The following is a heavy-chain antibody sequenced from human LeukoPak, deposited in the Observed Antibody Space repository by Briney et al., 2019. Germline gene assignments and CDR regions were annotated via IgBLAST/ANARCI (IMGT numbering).Heavy chain of an antibody. CDR3: ASAMDIVGVPADNDAFDI. CDR1: GGTFSSYA. V-gene: IGHV1-2*02. D-gene: IGHD2-2*03. Sequence: GASVKVSCKASGGTFSSYAISWVRQAPGQGLEWMGWINPNSGGTNYAQKFQGRVTMTRDTSISTAYMELSRLRSDDTAVYYCASAMDIVGVPADNDAFDIWGQGTMVTVSS. CDR2: INPNSGGT. J-gene: IGHJ3*02.